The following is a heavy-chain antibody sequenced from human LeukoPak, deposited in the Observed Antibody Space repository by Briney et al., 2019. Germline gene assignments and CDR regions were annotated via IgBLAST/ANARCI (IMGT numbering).Heavy chain of an antibody. D-gene: IGHD5-24*01. CDR2: IYYSGST. Sequence: PSETLSLTCTVSGGSISSYYWSWIRQPPGKGLEWIGYIYYSGSTNYNPSLKSRVTISVDTSKNQFSLKLSSVTAADTAVYYCAREVKLERWATNYFDYWGQGTLVTVSS. CDR1: GGSISSYY. J-gene: IGHJ4*02. CDR3: AREVKLERWATNYFDY. V-gene: IGHV4-59*01.